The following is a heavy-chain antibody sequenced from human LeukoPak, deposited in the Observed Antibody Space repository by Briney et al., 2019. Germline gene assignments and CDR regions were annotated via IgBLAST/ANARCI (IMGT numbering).Heavy chain of an antibody. CDR3: ARVLWFDY. V-gene: IGHV1-2*06. J-gene: IGHJ4*02. D-gene: IGHD3-16*01. CDR2: IDPNSGGT. CDR1: GYTFIGYY. Sequence: ASVKVSSKASGYTFIGYYMHWVRQAPGQGLEWMGRIDPNSGGTNYAQRFQDRVTMTRDTSISTVYMELTRLTSDDTAVYYCARVLWFDYWGQGALVTVSS.